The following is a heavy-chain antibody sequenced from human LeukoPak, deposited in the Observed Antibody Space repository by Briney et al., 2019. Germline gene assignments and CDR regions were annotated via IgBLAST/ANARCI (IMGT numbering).Heavy chain of an antibody. CDR1: GGSISSYY. V-gene: IGHV4-4*07. D-gene: IGHD3-3*01. Sequence: SETLSLTCTVSGGSISSYYWSWIRQPAGEGLEWIGRIYTSGSTNYNPSLKSRVTMSVDTSKNQFSLKLSSVTAADTAVYYCARADYDFWSGYYFWDYWGQGTLVTVSS. J-gene: IGHJ4*02. CDR3: ARADYDFWSGYYFWDY. CDR2: IYTSGST.